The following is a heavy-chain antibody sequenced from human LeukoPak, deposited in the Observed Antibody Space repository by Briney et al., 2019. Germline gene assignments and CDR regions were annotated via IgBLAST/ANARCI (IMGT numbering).Heavy chain of an antibody. CDR2: ITSAGGYT. CDR1: GFTFSDYS. J-gene: IGHJ6*03. CDR3: ATSGGFVLPNAITGNWYMDV. V-gene: IGHV3-21*01. D-gene: IGHD2-2*01. Sequence: GGSLRLSCGASGFTFSDYSMNWVRRAPGKGLAWVASITSAGGYTYYADSVKGRFTISRDNAQNSLFLQMNSLRAEDTAVYFCATSGGFVLPNAITGNWYMDVWGRGTSVTVSS.